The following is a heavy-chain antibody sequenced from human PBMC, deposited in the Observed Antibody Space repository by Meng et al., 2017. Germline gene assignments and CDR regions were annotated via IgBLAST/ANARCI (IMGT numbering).Heavy chain of an antibody. Sequence: VQLQQWGAGLLKRSQTLFRTCAVYGGSFSGYYWSWIRQPPGKGLEWIGEINHSGSTNYNPSLTSRVTISVDTSKNQFSLKLSSVTAADTAVYYCARDTVEAYCGGDCCPLGYWGQGTLVTVSS. CDR1: GGSFSGYY. V-gene: IGHV4-34*01. CDR3: ARDTVEAYCGGDCCPLGY. D-gene: IGHD2-21*02. J-gene: IGHJ4*02. CDR2: INHSGST.